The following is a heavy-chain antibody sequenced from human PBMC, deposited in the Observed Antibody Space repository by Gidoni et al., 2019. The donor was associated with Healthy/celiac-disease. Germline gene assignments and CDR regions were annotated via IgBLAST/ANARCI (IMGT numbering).Heavy chain of an antibody. CDR2: IYSGGST. D-gene: IGHD2-15*01. CDR1: GFTVSSNY. CDR3: ARDIGRAFRWGMDV. J-gene: IGHJ6*02. Sequence: EVQLVETGGGLIQPGGSLRLSCAASGFTVSSNYMSWVRQAPGKGLEWVSVIYSGGSTYYADSVKGRFTISRDNSKNTLYLQMNSLRAEDTAVYYCARDIGRAFRWGMDVWGQGTTVTVSS. V-gene: IGHV3-53*02.